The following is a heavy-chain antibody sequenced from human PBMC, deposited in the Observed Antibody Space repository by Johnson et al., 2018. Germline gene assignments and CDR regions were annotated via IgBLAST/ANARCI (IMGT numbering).Heavy chain of an antibody. D-gene: IGHD4-11*01. CDR1: GGSISSYY. CDR2: IYYSGST. CDR3: AKGGTVTTWNFQH. J-gene: IGHJ1*01. Sequence: QVQLQQWGAGLLKPSETLSLTCTVSGGSISSYYWSWIRQPPGKGLEWIGSIYYSGSTNYNPSLKSRVTISVDTSKNQFSLKLSSVTAADTAVYYCAKGGTVTTWNFQHWGQGTLVTVSS. V-gene: IGHV4-59*01.